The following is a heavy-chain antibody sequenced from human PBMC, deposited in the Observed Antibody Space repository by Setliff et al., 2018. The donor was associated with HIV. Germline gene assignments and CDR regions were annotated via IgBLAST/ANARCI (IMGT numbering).Heavy chain of an antibody. CDR3: ARQPLYNDYDWRSYYFDF. CDR1: GYSISSGCY. J-gene: IGHJ4*02. Sequence: SETLSLTCAVSGYSISSGCYWGWIRQPPGKGLEWIGSMYHTGSTYYSPSLNSRFTISVDTSKNQFSLKLRSVTAADTAVYYCARQPLYNDYDWRSYYFDFWGQGSLVTV. V-gene: IGHV4-38-2*01. D-gene: IGHD5-12*01. CDR2: MYHTGST.